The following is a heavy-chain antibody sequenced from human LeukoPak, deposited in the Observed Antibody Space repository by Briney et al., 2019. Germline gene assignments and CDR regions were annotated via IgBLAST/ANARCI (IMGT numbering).Heavy chain of an antibody. Sequence: GGSLRLSCAASGFTFSGYVMTWVRQAPGKGLECVSSITFSSSHIYYTDSVKGRFTISRDNTKDSLYLQMNSLRAEDTAIYYCARGPQFSGPGWFDPWGQGTLVTVSS. D-gene: IGHD3-10*01. CDR1: GFTFSGYV. CDR2: ITFSSSHI. V-gene: IGHV3-21*01. J-gene: IGHJ5*02. CDR3: ARGPQFSGPGWFDP.